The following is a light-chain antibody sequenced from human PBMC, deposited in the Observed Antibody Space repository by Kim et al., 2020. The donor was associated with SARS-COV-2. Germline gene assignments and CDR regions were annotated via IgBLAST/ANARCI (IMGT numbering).Light chain of an antibody. J-gene: IGLJ3*02. CDR2: AVS. Sequence: QSALTQPPSASGSPGQSVSISCTGTSSDVGGYNYVSWYQQHPGKAPKLMIYAVSERPSGVPDRFSGSKSGNTASPTVSGLQAEDEADYYCSSYAGSNNLVFGGGTQLTVL. CDR1: SSDVGGYNY. V-gene: IGLV2-8*01. CDR3: SSYAGSNNLV.